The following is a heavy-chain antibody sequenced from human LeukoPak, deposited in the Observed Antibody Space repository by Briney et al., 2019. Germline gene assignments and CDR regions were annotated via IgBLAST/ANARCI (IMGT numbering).Heavy chain of an antibody. CDR3: ARLRSYDFWSGYPTYYFDY. CDR1: GASINSGSDY. Sequence: SETLSLTCTVSGASINSGSDYWTWIRQPAGKGLEWIGRIYTTGTTTYNPSFKSRVTISVDTSKNQFSLKLSSVTAADTAVYYCARLRSYDFWSGYPTYYFDYWGQGTLVTVSS. V-gene: IGHV4-61*02. CDR2: IYTTGTT. D-gene: IGHD3-3*01. J-gene: IGHJ4*02.